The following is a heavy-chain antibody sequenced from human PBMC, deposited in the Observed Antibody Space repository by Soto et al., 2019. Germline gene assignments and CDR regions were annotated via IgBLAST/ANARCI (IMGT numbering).Heavy chain of an antibody. CDR1: GGSISSGGYY. CDR2: IYYSGST. CDR3: ASDYGSGRYPAYFDY. V-gene: IGHV4-31*03. D-gene: IGHD3-10*01. J-gene: IGHJ4*02. Sequence: QVQLQESGPGLVKPSQTLSLTCTVSGGSISSGGYYWSWIRQHPGKGLEWIGYIYYSGSTYYNPSHKSRINISVDTSKNHSSLQLSSVTAADTAVYYGASDYGSGRYPAYFDYWGQGTLVTVSS.